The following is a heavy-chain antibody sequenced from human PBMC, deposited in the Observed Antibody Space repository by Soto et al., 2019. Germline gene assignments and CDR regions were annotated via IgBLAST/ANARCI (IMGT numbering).Heavy chain of an antibody. CDR2: IWYDGSNK. J-gene: IGHJ4*02. D-gene: IGHD2-15*01. V-gene: IGHV3-33*01. CDR3: ARERGRSFDY. Sequence: GESLKISCAASGFTFSSYGMHWVRQAPGKGLEWVAVIWYDGSNKYYADSVKGRFTISRDNSKNTLYLQMNSLRAEDTAVYYCARERGRSFDYWGQGTLVTAPQ. CDR1: GFTFSSYG.